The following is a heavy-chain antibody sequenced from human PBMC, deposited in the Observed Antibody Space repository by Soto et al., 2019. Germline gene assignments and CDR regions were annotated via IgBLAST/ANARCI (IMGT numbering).Heavy chain of an antibody. CDR1: GYTFTSYY. D-gene: IGHD6-19*01. CDR2: INPSGGST. J-gene: IGHJ6*02. V-gene: IGHV1-46*01. Sequence: EASVKVSCKASGYTFTSYYMHWVRQAPGQGLEWMGIINPSGGSTSYAQKFQGRVTMTRDTSTSTVYMELSSLRSEDTAVYYCARAGLSVAGTVILRYYYGMDVWGQGTTVTVSS. CDR3: ARAGLSVAGTVILRYYYGMDV.